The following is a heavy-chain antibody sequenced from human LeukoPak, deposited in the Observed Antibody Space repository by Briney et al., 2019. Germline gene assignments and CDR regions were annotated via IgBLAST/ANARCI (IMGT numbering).Heavy chain of an antibody. D-gene: IGHD5-12*01. CDR1: GFTVSSNY. CDR3: AKDRVRYSGYDFDY. CDR2: ISYGGSNK. Sequence: PGGSLRLSCAASGFTVSSNYMSWVRQAPGKGLEWVAVISYGGSNKYYADSVKGRFTISRDNSKNTLYLQMNSLRAEDTAVYYCAKDRVRYSGYDFDYWGQGTLVTVSS. J-gene: IGHJ4*02. V-gene: IGHV3-30*18.